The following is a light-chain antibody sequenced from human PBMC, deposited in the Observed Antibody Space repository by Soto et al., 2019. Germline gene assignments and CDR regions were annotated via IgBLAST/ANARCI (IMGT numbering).Light chain of an antibody. CDR1: QSVSSN. CDR3: QQYNNWPPRT. V-gene: IGKV3-15*01. J-gene: IGKJ2*01. Sequence: EIVMTQSPATLSVSPGERATLSCRASQSVSSNLAWYQQKPGQAPRLLIYDASTRATGIPARFSGSGSGTEFTLTISSLQSEDFAVYYCQQYNNWPPRTFDQGTKLEIK. CDR2: DAS.